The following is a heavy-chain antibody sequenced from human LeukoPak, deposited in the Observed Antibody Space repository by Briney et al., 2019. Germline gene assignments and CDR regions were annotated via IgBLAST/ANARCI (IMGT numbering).Heavy chain of an antibody. V-gene: IGHV3-30-3*01. CDR3: ARGMGRRHIVVVVAAYFDY. Sequence: GGSLRLSCEGSAFIFSGHWMNWVRQAPGKGLEWVAVISYDGSNKYYADSVKGRFTISRDNSKNTLYLQMNSLRAEDTAVYYCARGMGRRHIVVVVAAYFDYWGQGTLVTVSS. CDR1: AFIFSGHW. J-gene: IGHJ4*02. CDR2: ISYDGSNK. D-gene: IGHD2-15*01.